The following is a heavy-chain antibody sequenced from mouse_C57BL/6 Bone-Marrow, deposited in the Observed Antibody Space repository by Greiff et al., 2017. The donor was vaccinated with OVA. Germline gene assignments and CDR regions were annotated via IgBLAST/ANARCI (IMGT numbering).Heavy chain of an antibody. CDR1: GYTFTSYW. D-gene: IGHD2-3*01. Sequence: QVQLQQPGAELVRPGSSVKLSCKASGYTFTSYWMDWVKQRPGQGLAWIGNIYPSDSETHYTQKFKDKATLTVDKSSSTAYMQLSSLTSEDSAVDYCARPYDGYYSHWGQGTLVTVSA. V-gene: IGHV1-61*01. J-gene: IGHJ3*01. CDR2: IYPSDSET. CDR3: ARPYDGYYSH.